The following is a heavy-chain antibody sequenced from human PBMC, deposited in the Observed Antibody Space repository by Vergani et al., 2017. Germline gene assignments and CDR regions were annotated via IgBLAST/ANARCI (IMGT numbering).Heavy chain of an antibody. J-gene: IGHJ3*02. Sequence: QVQLQESGPGLVKPSQTLSLTCTVSGGSISSGSYYWSWIRQPAGKGLEWIGRIYTSGSTNYNPSLKSRVTISVDTSKNQFSLKLSSVTAADTAVCYCARDTGQWLGPSAFDIWGQGKMVAVSS. CDR3: ARDTGQWLGPSAFDI. V-gene: IGHV4-61*02. CDR2: IYTSGST. D-gene: IGHD6-19*01. CDR1: GGSISSGSYY.